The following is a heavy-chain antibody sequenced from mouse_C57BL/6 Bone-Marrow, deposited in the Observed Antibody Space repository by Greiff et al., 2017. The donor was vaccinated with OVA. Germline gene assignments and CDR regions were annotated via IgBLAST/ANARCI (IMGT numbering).Heavy chain of an antibody. CDR3: ARTAYYYGSWYYFDY. V-gene: IGHV8-8*01. D-gene: IGHD1-1*01. CDR1: GFSLSTFGMG. Sequence: QVTLKESGPGILQPSQTLSLTCSFSGFSLSTFGMGVGWIRQPSGKGLEWLAHIWWDDDKYYNPALKSRLTISKDTSKNQVFLKIANVDTADTATYYCARTAYYYGSWYYFDYWGQGTTLTVSS. CDR2: IWWDDDK. J-gene: IGHJ2*01.